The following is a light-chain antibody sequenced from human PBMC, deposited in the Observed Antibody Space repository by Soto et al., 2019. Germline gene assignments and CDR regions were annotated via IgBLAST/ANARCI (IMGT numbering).Light chain of an antibody. CDR3: QQDSSWPLT. CDR2: GAS. Sequence: EIVMTQSPATPSVSPGERVTLSCRASQDIRSSLAWYQQKPGQAPRLLIYGASIGATGVPATFSGSGSGTEFTLSISSLQSEHLGVYYCQQDSSWPLTFGGGTKV. V-gene: IGKV3-15*01. J-gene: IGKJ4*01. CDR1: QDIRSS.